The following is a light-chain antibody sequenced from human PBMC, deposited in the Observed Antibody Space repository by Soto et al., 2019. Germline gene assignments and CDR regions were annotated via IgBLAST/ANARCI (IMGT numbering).Light chain of an antibody. J-gene: IGKJ1*01. CDR2: GAS. Sequence: EIVLTQSPGTLSLSPGERATLSCRASQSVSSGYLAWYQQNPVQAPRLLIYGASSRATGVPDRFSGSGSGTDFTLIISILEPEDFAVYYCQQYGSSPAWTFGQGTKVEIK. CDR1: QSVSSGY. CDR3: QQYGSSPAWT. V-gene: IGKV3-20*01.